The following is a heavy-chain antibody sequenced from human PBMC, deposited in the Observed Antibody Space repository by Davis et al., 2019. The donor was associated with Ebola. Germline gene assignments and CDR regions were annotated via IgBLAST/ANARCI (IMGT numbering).Heavy chain of an antibody. CDR1: GYTFTSYG. CDR3: ARDITIGGVIEFDY. CDR2: ISAYNGNT. D-gene: IGHD3-16*02. V-gene: IGHV1-18*01. Sequence: ASVKVSCKASGYTFTSYGISWVRHAPGQGLEWMGWISAYNGNTNYAQKLQGRVTMTTDTSTSTAYMELRSLRSDDTAVYYCARDITIGGVIEFDYWGQGTLVTVSS. J-gene: IGHJ4*02.